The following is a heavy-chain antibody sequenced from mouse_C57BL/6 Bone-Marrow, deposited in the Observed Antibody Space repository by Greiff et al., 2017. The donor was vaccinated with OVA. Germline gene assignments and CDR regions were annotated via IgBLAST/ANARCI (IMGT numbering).Heavy chain of an antibody. CDR3: ERRQLRGDCDY. CDR1: GYSFTGYY. Sequence: EVQLQQSGPELVKPGASVKISCKASGYSFTGYYMNWVKQSPEKSLEWIGEINPSTGGTTYNQKFKAKATLTVDKSSSTAYMQLKSLTSEDSAVYYCERRQLRGDCDYWGQGTTLTVSS. J-gene: IGHJ2*01. V-gene: IGHV1-42*01. D-gene: IGHD3-2*02. CDR2: INPSTGGT.